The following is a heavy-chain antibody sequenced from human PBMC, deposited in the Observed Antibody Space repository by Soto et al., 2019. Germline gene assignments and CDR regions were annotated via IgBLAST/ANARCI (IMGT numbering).Heavy chain of an antibody. V-gene: IGHV3-33*01. CDR3: ARDQGDDSSVVFDY. J-gene: IGHJ4*02. CDR1: GFTFSSYG. Sequence: GGSLRLSCAASGFTFSSYGMHWVRQAPGKGLEWVAVIWYDGSNKYYADSVKGRFTISRDNSKNTLYLQMNSLRAEDTAVYYSARDQGDDSSVVFDYWGQGTLVTVSS. D-gene: IGHD3-22*01. CDR2: IWYDGSNK.